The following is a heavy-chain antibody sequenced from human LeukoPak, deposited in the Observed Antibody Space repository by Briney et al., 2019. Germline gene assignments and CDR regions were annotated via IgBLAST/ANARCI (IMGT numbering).Heavy chain of an antibody. V-gene: IGHV4-30-2*01. CDR1: GGSISSGGYY. D-gene: IGHD3-3*01. CDR2: IYHSGST. J-gene: IGHJ5*02. CDR3: ARDLRRHDFWSGDQEGWFDP. Sequence: PSETLSLTCTVSGGSISSGGYYWSWIRQPPGKGLEWIGYIYHSGSTYYNPSLKSRVTISVDRSKNQFSLKLSSVTAADTAVYYCARDLRRHDFWSGDQEGWFDPWGQGTLVTVSS.